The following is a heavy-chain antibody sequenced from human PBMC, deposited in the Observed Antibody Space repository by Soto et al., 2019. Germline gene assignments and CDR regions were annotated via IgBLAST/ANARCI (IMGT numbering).Heavy chain of an antibody. V-gene: IGHV4-39*01. CDR2: VYHTGTP. CDR3: ATTKYFYDRSGYYHI. D-gene: IGHD3-22*01. CDR1: GGSISSTTFY. J-gene: IGHJ4*02. Sequence: SETLSLTCTVPGGSISSTTFYWAWIRQPPGKGLEWIANVYHTGTPYYNPALKSRVTISLDTSKSQVSLRLTSVTAADTALYYCATTKYFYDRSGYYHIWGQGTPVTGS.